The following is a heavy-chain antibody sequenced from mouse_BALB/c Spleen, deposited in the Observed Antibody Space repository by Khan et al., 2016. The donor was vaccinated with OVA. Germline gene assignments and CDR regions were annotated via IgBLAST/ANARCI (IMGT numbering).Heavy chain of an antibody. Sequence: EVELVESGGDLVKPGGSLKLSCAASGFTFSSYGMSWVRQTPDKRLEWVAIISTSGSYTYYPDSVKGRFTISRDNAKNTLYLQMSNMKTEDTAMYYCARCLYGSSYDYYAMDYWGQGTSVTVSS. CDR2: ISTSGSYT. D-gene: IGHD1-1*01. CDR1: GFTFSSYG. V-gene: IGHV5-6*01. J-gene: IGHJ4*01. CDR3: ARCLYGSSYDYYAMDY.